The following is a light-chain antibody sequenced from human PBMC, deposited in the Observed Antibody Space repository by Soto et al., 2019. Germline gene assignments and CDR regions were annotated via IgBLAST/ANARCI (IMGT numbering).Light chain of an antibody. J-gene: IGLJ2*01. V-gene: IGLV4-69*01. CDR2: LNSDGSH. CDR1: SGHSRYA. CDR3: QTWGPGIRV. Sequence: HLVLTQSPSASASLGASVKLTCTLSSGHSRYAIAWHQQQPEKGPRYLMKLNSDGSHSRGDGIPDRFSGSSSGTERYLTISSLQSEDEADYYCQTWGPGIRVFGGGTKLTVL.